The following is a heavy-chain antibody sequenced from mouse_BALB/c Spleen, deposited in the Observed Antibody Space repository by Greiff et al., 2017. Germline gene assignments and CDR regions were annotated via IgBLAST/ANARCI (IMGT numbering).Heavy chain of an antibody. V-gene: IGHV7-3*02. CDR3: ARDYYDYDVGWYFDV. CDR1: GFTFTDYY. J-gene: IGHJ1*01. D-gene: IGHD2-4*01. CDR2: IRNKANGYTT. Sequence: EVHLVESGGGLVQPGGSLRLSCATSGFTFTDYYMSWVRQPPGKALEWLGFIRNKANGYTTEYSASVKGRFTISRDNSQSILYLQMNTLRAEDSATYYCARDYYDYDVGWYFDVWGAGTTVTVSS.